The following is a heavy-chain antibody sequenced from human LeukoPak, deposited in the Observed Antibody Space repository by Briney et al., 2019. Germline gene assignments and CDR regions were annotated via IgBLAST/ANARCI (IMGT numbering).Heavy chain of an antibody. D-gene: IGHD4-17*01. CDR3: ARESLSGDYGMDV. Sequence: PGVSLRLSCAASAFTFSRYAMSWVRHGTGKGLEWVYSINWNGVSKGHADSVKGRFTISRDNAKNSLYLQMSSLRAEDTAVYYCARESLSGDYGMDVWGQGTTVIVSS. CDR2: INWNGVSK. CDR1: AFTFSRYA. V-gene: IGHV3-20*04. J-gene: IGHJ6*02.